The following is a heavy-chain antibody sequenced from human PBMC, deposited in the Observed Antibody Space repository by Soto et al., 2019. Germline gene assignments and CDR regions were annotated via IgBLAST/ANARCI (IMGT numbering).Heavy chain of an antibody. V-gene: IGHV3-9*01. CDR2: ISWNSGSI. CDR1: GFTFDDYA. CDR3: AKALRFLEWLTFDY. Sequence: HPGGSLRLSCAASGFTFDDYAMHWVRQAPGKGLEWVSGISWNSGSIGYADSVKGRFTISRDNAKNSLYLQMNSLRAEDTALYYCAKALRFLEWLTFDYWGQGTLVTVSS. J-gene: IGHJ4*02. D-gene: IGHD3-3*01.